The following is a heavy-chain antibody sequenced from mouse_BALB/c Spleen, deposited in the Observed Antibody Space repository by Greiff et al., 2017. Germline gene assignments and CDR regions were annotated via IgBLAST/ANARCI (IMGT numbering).Heavy chain of an antibody. Sequence: EVKVEESGGDLVKPGGSLKLSCAASGFTFSSYGMSWVRQTPDKRLEWVATISSGGSYTYYPDSVKGRFTISRDNAKNTLYLQMSSLKSEDTAMYYCARHGPLYYYGSSFPHYFDYWGQGTTLTVSS. V-gene: IGHV5-6*02. CDR2: ISSGGSYT. CDR1: GFTFSSYG. J-gene: IGHJ2*01. CDR3: ARHGPLYYYGSSFPHYFDY. D-gene: IGHD1-1*01.